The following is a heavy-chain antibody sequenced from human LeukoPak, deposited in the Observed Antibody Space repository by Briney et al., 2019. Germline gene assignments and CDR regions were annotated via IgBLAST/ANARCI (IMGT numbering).Heavy chain of an antibody. V-gene: IGHV4-39*07. Sequence: SETLSLTCTVSGGSISSTNYYWGWIRQPPGKGLEWIGSIYYSGSTYYNPSLKSRVTISLDTSRNQFSLKLNSVTAADTAVYYCAKSNGYGLVGIWGQGTMVTVSS. CDR2: IYYSGST. J-gene: IGHJ3*02. CDR1: GGSISSTNYY. CDR3: AKSNGYGLVGI. D-gene: IGHD3-10*01.